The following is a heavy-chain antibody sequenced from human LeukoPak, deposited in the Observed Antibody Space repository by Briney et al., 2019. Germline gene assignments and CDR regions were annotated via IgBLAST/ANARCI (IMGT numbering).Heavy chain of an antibody. D-gene: IGHD3-22*01. J-gene: IGHJ4*02. Sequence: PGGSLRLSCAASGFTFSSYWMSWVRQAPGKGLEWVANIKQDGSEKYYVDSVKGRFTISRDNAKNSLYLQMNSLRAEDSAVYYCARDRPSGYGLTYFDYWGQGTLVTVSS. V-gene: IGHV3-7*01. CDR1: GFTFSSYW. CDR2: IKQDGSEK. CDR3: ARDRPSGYGLTYFDY.